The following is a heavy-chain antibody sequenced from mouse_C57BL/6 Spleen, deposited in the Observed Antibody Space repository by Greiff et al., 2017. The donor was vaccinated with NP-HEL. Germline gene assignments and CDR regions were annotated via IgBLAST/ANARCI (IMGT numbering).Heavy chain of an antibody. CDR3: ARSDGYYL. CDR2: IYPGDGDT. Sequence: QVQLKESGPELVKPGASVKISCKASGYAFSSSWMNWVKQRPGKGLEWIGRIYPGDGDTNYNGKFKGKATLTADKSSSTAYMQLSSLTSEDSAVYFCARSDGYYLWGQGTTLTVSS. V-gene: IGHV1-82*01. CDR1: GYAFSSSW. J-gene: IGHJ2*01. D-gene: IGHD2-3*01.